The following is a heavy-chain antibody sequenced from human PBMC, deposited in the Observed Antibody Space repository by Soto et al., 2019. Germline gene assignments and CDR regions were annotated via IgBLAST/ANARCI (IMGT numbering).Heavy chain of an antibody. CDR1: GYTFTSYG. V-gene: IGHV1-3*01. CDR2: INPGNGKT. D-gene: IGHD3-22*01. Sequence: QVQLVQSGAEVKKPGASVRVSCKASGYTFTSYGMNWVRQAPGRRLEWMGWINPGNGKTKYSQKVQGRLSITRDTSASTAYMQLSSLTSEDTAIYYCARGGYFDSSGYLGYWGQGTLVTVSS. CDR3: ARGGYFDSSGYLGY. J-gene: IGHJ4*02.